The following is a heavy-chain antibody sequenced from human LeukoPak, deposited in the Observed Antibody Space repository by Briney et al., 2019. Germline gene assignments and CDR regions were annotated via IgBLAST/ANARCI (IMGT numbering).Heavy chain of an antibody. Sequence: GGSLRLSCAASGFTFSSYAMSWVRQAPGKGLEWVSAISGSGGSTYYADSVKGRFTISRDNSKNTLHLQMNSLRAEDTAVYNCAKDAYYYGSGSYDYWGQGILVTVSS. D-gene: IGHD3-10*01. CDR3: AKDAYYYGSGSYDY. J-gene: IGHJ4*02. V-gene: IGHV3-23*01. CDR1: GFTFSSYA. CDR2: ISGSGGST.